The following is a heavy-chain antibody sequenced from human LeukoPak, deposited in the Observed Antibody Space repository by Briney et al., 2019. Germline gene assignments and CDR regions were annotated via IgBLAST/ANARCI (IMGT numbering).Heavy chain of an antibody. V-gene: IGHV4-59*01. Sequence: SETLSLTCTVSGGSISSYYWSWIRQPPGKGLEWIGYIYYSGSTNYNPSLKSRVTISVDTSKNQFSLKLSSVTAADTAVYYCARLALGVVPAASYYFDYWGQGTLVTVPS. J-gene: IGHJ4*02. CDR2: IYYSGST. D-gene: IGHD2-2*01. CDR3: ARLALGVVPAASYYFDY. CDR1: GGSISSYY.